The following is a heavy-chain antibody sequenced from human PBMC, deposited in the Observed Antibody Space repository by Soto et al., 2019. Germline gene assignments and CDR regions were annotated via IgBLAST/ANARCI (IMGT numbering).Heavy chain of an antibody. J-gene: IGHJ4*02. Sequence: SETLSLTCTVSGGSISSYYWSWIRQPPGKGLEWIGYIYYSGSTNYNPSLKSRVTISVDTSKNQFSLKLSSVTAADTAVYYCARGPSVDGDILTGYLLVYWGQGTLVTVSS. CDR3: ARGPSVDGDILTGYLLVY. D-gene: IGHD3-9*01. CDR1: GGSISSYY. CDR2: IYYSGST. V-gene: IGHV4-59*01.